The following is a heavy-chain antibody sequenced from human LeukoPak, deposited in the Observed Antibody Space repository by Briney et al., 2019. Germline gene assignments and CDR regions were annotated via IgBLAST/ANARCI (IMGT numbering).Heavy chain of an antibody. J-gene: IGHJ4*02. Sequence: GGSLRLSCAASGFTFSSYHMNWVRQAPGKGLEWVSYISSSSGTIYYADSVKGRFTTPRDNAKNSLYLQMNNLRDGDTAVYYCARGSSSCFDSWGQGTLVTVSS. D-gene: IGHD6-13*01. CDR1: GFTFSSYH. V-gene: IGHV3-48*02. CDR3: ARGSSSCFDS. CDR2: ISSSSGTI.